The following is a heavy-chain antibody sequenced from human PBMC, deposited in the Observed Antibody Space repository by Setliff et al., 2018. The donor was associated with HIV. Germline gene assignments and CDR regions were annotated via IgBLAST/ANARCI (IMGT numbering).Heavy chain of an antibody. J-gene: IGHJ3*02. D-gene: IGHD3-3*01. CDR2: ISPYNGNT. CDR3: ARVRERIGVTGTDDAFDI. V-gene: IGHV1-18*01. CDR1: GYSFRSYG. Sequence: ASVKVSCKAAGYSFRSYGLSWVRLAPGQGLEWMGWISPYNGNTNYAQRFQGRLTMTTDTSTITAYMELRSLRSDDTAVYYCARVRERIGVTGTDDAFDIWGQGTAVTVSS.